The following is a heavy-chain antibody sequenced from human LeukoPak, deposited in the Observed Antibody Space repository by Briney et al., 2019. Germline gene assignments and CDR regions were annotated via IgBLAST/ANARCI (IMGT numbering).Heavy chain of an antibody. CDR1: GYTFTSYG. Sequence: ASVKVSCKASGYTFTSYGISWVRQAPGQGLEWMGWISAYNGNTNYAQKLQGRVTMTTDTSTSTAYMELRSLRSDDTAVYYCAKASGYRSIRSVFSNVDYWGQGTLVTVSS. V-gene: IGHV1-18*01. CDR3: AKASGYRSIRSVFSNVDY. J-gene: IGHJ4*02. CDR2: ISAYNGNT. D-gene: IGHD6-13*01.